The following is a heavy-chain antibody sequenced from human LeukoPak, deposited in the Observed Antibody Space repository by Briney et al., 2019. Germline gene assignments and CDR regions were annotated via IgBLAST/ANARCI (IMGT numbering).Heavy chain of an antibody. CDR1: GFIFNTYG. V-gene: IGHV3-30*02. Sequence: GGSLRLSCAASGFIFNTYGMHWVRQAPGKGLEWVAFIRYDGSNISYADSVKGRFTISRDNSKNTLYVQMNSLRVEDTAVYYCAREGIIREEGRNWFDPWGQGTLVTVSS. J-gene: IGHJ5*02. CDR2: IRYDGSNI. CDR3: AREGIIREEGRNWFDP. D-gene: IGHD2-15*01.